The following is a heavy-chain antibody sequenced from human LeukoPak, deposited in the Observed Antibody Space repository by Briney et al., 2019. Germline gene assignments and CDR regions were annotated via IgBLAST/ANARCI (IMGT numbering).Heavy chain of an antibody. J-gene: IGHJ4*02. D-gene: IGHD6-19*01. Sequence: ASETLSLTCTVSGGSISSSYWSWIRQPPGKGLEWIGYIYYSGSTNYNPSFKSRVAISVDTSKNQFSLKLSSVTAADTAVYYCATWGIAVAGAFDYWGQGTLVTVST. CDR3: ATWGIAVAGAFDY. CDR2: IYYSGST. V-gene: IGHV4-59*08. CDR1: GGSISSSY.